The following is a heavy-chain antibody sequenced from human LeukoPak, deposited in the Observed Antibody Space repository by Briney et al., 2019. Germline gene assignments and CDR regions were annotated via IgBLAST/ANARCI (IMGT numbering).Heavy chain of an antibody. CDR2: IYTSGST. J-gene: IGHJ5*02. CDR1: GGSISSYY. Sequence: SETLSLTCTVSGGSISSYYWSWIRQPPGKGLEWIGRIYTSGSTNYNPSLKSRVTMSVDTSKNQFSLKLSSVTAADTAVYYCARMYYYGSGSYLATWFDPWGQGTLVTVSS. D-gene: IGHD3-10*01. CDR3: ARMYYYGSGSYLATWFDP. V-gene: IGHV4-4*07.